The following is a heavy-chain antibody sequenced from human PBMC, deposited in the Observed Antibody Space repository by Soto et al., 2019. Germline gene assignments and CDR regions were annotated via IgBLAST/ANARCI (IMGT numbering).Heavy chain of an antibody. CDR2: IYYSGST. V-gene: IGHV4-59*12. D-gene: IGHD7-27*01. CDR1: GGSFRPNY. Sequence: PSETLSLTCTVSGGSFRPNYLAWIRQPPGKGLEWIGYIYYSGSTCYNPSLKSRVTITVDTSKNQFSLKLSSVTAADTAVYYCAREAPGDNWFDPWGQGTLVTVSS. J-gene: IGHJ5*02. CDR3: AREAPGDNWFDP.